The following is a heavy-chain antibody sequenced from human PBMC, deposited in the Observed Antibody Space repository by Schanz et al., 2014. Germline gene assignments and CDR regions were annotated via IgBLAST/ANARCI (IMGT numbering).Heavy chain of an antibody. V-gene: IGHV4-39*01. Sequence: QLQMQESGPGLVKPSETLSLTCSVSGDSISSTSYYWGWIRQPPGKGLEWIGSIYYSGSTYYNAAPRSGLPNSVEPPKNQSPLKLTSGPAADSAVYYCARHSGYYYYYGMDVWGQGTTVTVSS. J-gene: IGHJ6*02. CDR1: GDSISSTSYY. CDR2: IYYSGST. CDR3: ARHSGYYYYYGMDV.